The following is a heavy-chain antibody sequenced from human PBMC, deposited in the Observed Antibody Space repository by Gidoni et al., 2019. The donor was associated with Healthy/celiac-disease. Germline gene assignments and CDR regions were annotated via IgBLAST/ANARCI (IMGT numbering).Heavy chain of an antibody. V-gene: IGHV4-31*03. CDR2: IYYSGIT. CDR1: GGSISSGCYY. CDR3: ARDLRARPVWYFDL. J-gene: IGHJ2*01. Sequence: QVQLQESGPGLVQPSQTLSLTCTVSGGSISSGCYYLSWIRQHPGKGLEWIGYIYYSGITYYNPSLKSRVTISVDTSKNQFSLKLSSVTAADTAVYYCARDLRARPVWYFDLWGRGTLVTVSS. D-gene: IGHD6-6*01.